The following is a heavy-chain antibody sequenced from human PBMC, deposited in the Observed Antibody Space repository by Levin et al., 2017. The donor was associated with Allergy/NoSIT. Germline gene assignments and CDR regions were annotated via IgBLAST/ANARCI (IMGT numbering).Heavy chain of an antibody. Sequence: SCTASGFTFTNYAMHWVRQAPGKGLDWVAVIWNDGSNRYYADSVKGRFTISRDNSENTLYLQMNSLRPEDTAVYYCARVRGAYDFWTGYYSRGDFDNWGQGALVSVSS. V-gene: IGHV3-33*01. CDR2: IWNDGSNR. D-gene: IGHD3-3*01. CDR1: GFTFTNYA. J-gene: IGHJ4*02. CDR3: ARVRGAYDFWTGYYSRGDFDN.